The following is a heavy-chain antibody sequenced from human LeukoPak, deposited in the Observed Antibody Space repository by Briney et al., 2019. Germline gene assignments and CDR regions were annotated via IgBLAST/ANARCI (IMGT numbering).Heavy chain of an antibody. CDR1: GFTFSSYE. D-gene: IGHD3-10*01. CDR2: ISSSGSII. CDR3: ARKTYYYDSGSYSKSYYFDY. Sequence: GGSLRLSCAASGFTFSSYEMNWVRQAPGKGLEWVSYISSSGSIIYHADSVKGRFTISRDNAKNSLYLQMNSLRAEDTAVYYCARKTYYYDSGSYSKSYYFDYWGQGTLVTVSS. V-gene: IGHV3-48*03. J-gene: IGHJ4*02.